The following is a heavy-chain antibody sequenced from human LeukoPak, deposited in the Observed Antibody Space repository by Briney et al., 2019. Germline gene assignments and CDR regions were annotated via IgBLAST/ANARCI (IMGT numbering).Heavy chain of an antibody. J-gene: IGHJ6*03. CDR1: GFTFSSYE. Sequence: PGGSLRLSCAASGFTFSSYEMIWVRQAPGKGLEWVSYISSSGSTIYYEDSVKGRFTISRDNAKNSLYLQMNSLRAAATAVYYCATEGSGAYYMDVWGKGTTVTVSS. CDR2: ISSSGSTI. D-gene: IGHD7-27*01. V-gene: IGHV3-48*03. CDR3: ATEGSGAYYMDV.